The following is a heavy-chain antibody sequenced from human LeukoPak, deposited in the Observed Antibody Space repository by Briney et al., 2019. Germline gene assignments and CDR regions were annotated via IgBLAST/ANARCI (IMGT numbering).Heavy chain of an antibody. Sequence: SETLSLTCTVSGGSISSYYWGWIRQPPGKGLEWIGYIYYSGSTNYNPSLKSRVTISVDTSKNQFSLKLSSVTAADTAVYYCARLVRYSSSWFFDYWGQGTLVTVSS. V-gene: IGHV4-59*08. CDR3: ARLVRYSSSWFFDY. CDR2: IYYSGST. CDR1: GGSISSYY. J-gene: IGHJ4*02. D-gene: IGHD6-13*01.